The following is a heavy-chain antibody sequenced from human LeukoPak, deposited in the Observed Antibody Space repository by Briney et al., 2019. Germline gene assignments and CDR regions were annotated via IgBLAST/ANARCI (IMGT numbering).Heavy chain of an antibody. CDR1: GFTFSSYG. CDR3: ANAYYYDSSGYPDY. J-gene: IGHJ4*02. Sequence: GGSLRLSCAASGFTFSSYGMSWVRQAPGKGLEWVSAISGSGGSTYYADSVKGRFTISRDNSKNTLYLQMNSLRAEDTAVYYCANAYYYDSSGYPDYWGQGTLVTVSS. D-gene: IGHD3-22*01. V-gene: IGHV3-23*01. CDR2: ISGSGGST.